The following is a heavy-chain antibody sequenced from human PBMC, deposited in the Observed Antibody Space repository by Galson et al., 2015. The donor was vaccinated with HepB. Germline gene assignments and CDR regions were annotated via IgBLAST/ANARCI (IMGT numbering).Heavy chain of an antibody. J-gene: IGHJ4*02. D-gene: IGHD3-3*01. CDR1: GYTFTSYG. V-gene: IGHV1-18*01. CDR2: ISVHNGNT. CDR3: ARGRPYYDFWSGSPYYFDY. Sequence: SVKVSCKASGYTFTSYGISWVRQAPGQGLEWMGWISVHNGNTKYAQNLQGRVTMTTDTSTSTAYMELKSLRSDDTAVYYCARGRPYYDFWSGSPYYFDYWGQGTLSPSPQ.